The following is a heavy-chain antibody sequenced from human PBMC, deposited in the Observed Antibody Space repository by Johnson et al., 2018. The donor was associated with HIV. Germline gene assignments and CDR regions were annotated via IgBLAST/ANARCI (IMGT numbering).Heavy chain of an antibody. CDR2: IWYDGREK. Sequence: QVQLVESGGGVVKPGGSLRLSCAASGFTFNSYDMHWVRQAPGTGLEWVALIWYDGREKDYADHVKGRFTISRDNSTNTLYLQMNCLRAEDTAVDYCARGRGDYGLAFDIWGQGTMVTVSS. D-gene: IGHD4-17*01. CDR3: ARGRGDYGLAFDI. J-gene: IGHJ3*02. V-gene: IGHV3-33*01. CDR1: GFTFNSYD.